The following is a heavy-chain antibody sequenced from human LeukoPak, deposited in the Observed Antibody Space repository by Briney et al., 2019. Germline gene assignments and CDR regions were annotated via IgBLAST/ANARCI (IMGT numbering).Heavy chain of an antibody. D-gene: IGHD1-20*01. J-gene: IGHJ5*02. CDR3: ARHSNWNGGVDWFDP. V-gene: IGHV4-59*08. CDR2: IHYSGSP. CDR1: GGSISSYY. Sequence: SETLSLTCTVSGGSISSYYWSWLRQPPGKGLEWIAYIHYSGSPHYNPSLRSRVTISIDTSKNQLSLKLNSVTAADTAVYYCARHSNWNGGVDWFDPWGQGAQVTVSS.